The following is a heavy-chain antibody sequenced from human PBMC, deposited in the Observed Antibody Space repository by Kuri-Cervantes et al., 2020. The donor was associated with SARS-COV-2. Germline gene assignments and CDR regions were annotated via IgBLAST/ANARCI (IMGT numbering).Heavy chain of an antibody. V-gene: IGHV1-18*01. D-gene: IGHD3-3*01. J-gene: IGHJ3*02. CDR2: ISAYNGNT. CDR3: ARGRDYDFWSGYPPVLYAFDI. CDR1: GYTFTSCG. Sequence: ASVKVSCKASGYTFTSCGIGWVRQAPGQGLEWMGWISAYNGNTNYAQKLQGRVTMTTDTSTSTAYMELRSLRSDDTAVYCCARGRDYDFWSGYPPVLYAFDIWGQGTMVTVSS.